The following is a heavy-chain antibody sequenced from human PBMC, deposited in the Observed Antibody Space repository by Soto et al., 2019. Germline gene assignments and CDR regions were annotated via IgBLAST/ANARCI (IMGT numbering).Heavy chain of an antibody. J-gene: IGHJ3*02. CDR2: IKSKTDGGTT. CDR1: GFTFSNAW. D-gene: IGHD3-3*01. V-gene: IGHV3-15*01. Sequence: PGGSLRLSCAASGFTFSNAWMSWVRQAPGKGLEWVGRIKSKTDGGTTDYAAPVKGRFTISRDDSKNTLYLQMNSLKTEDTAVYYRTTYHFWRGYPNRWPFDIWGQGTMVTVSS. CDR3: TTYHFWRGYPNRWPFDI.